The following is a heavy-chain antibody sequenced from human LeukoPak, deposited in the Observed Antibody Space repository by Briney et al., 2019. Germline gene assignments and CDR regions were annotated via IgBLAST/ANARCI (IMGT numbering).Heavy chain of an antibody. V-gene: IGHV4-59*08. D-gene: IGHD3-10*01. J-gene: IGHJ4*02. CDR1: GGSISSYY. Sequence: SSETLSLTCTVSGGSISSYYWSWIRQPPGKGLEWIGYIYYSGSTNYNPSLKSRVTISVDTSKNQFSLEVSSVTAADTAVYYCASNYYGSGSLDYWGQGNLVTVSS. CDR3: ASNYYGSGSLDY. CDR2: IYYSGST.